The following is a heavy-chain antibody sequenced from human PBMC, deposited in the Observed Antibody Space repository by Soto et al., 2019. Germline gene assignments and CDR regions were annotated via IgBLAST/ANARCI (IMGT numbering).Heavy chain of an antibody. J-gene: IGHJ6*02. CDR1: GFSLSNARMG. CDR3: ARIRLGPSMVRGGIDGMDV. V-gene: IGHV2-26*01. Sequence: QVTLKESGPVLVKPTETLTLTCTVSGFSLSNARMGVSWIRQPPGKALEWLAHIFSNDEKSYSTSLKSRLTISKDTSKSQVGLTMTNMDPVDTATYYCARIRLGPSMVRGGIDGMDVWGQGTTVTVSS. CDR2: IFSNDEK. D-gene: IGHD3-10*01.